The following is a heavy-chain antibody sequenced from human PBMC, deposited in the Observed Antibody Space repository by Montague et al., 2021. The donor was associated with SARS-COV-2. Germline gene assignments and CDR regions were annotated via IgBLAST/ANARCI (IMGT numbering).Heavy chain of an antibody. V-gene: IGHV4-34*01. Sequence: SETLSLTCAVYGGSFSGYYWSWIRQPPGKGLEWIGEINHSGSTNYNPSLKSRVTISVDTSKNQFSLKLSSVTAADTAVYYCARARQDVVVLGLGIGAYYYYDYMDVWGKGTTVTVSS. CDR1: GGSFSGYY. CDR3: ARARQDVVVLGLGIGAYYYYDYMDV. D-gene: IGHD2-2*01. CDR2: INHSGST. J-gene: IGHJ6*03.